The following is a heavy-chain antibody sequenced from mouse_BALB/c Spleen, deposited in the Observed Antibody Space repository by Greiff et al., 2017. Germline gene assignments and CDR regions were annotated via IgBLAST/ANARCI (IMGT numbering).Heavy chain of an antibody. CDR2: IYPGNGDT. V-gene: IGHV1-12*01. Sequence: LQQSGAELVKPGASVKMSCTASGYTFTSYNMHWVKQTPGQGLEWIGAIYPGNGDTSYNQKFKGKATLTADKSSSTAYMQLSSQTSEDAAVYYCARRNDGYGEAMGYWGQGASVTVSS. D-gene: IGHD2-14*01. J-gene: IGHJ4*01. CDR3: ARRNDGYGEAMGY. CDR1: GYTFTSYN.